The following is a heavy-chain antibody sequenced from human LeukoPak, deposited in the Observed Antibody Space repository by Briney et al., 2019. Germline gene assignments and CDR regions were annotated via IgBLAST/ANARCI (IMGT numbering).Heavy chain of an antibody. Sequence: GGSLRLSCAASGFTVSNNYMTWVRQAPGKGLGWVSIIYSGDSTYYADSVKGRFSISRDNSKNTLYLQMKSLRAEDTAVYYCARRPYTGYDNAFDIWGQGTMVIVSS. V-gene: IGHV3-66*01. D-gene: IGHD5-12*01. CDR3: ARRPYTGYDNAFDI. J-gene: IGHJ3*02. CDR2: IYSGDST. CDR1: GFTVSNNY.